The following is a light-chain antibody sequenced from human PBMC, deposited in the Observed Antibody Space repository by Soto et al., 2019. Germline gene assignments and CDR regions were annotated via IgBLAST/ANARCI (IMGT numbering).Light chain of an antibody. CDR1: QSVSNS. Sequence: EIVLIQSPATLSLSPGERATLSCRASQSVSNSLAWYQQKPGQAPRLLIYDASNRATGIPARFSGSGSGTDFTLTISSLEPEDFAVYYCHQRSNWPLTFGGGTKVEIK. CDR3: HQRSNWPLT. J-gene: IGKJ4*01. CDR2: DAS. V-gene: IGKV3-11*01.